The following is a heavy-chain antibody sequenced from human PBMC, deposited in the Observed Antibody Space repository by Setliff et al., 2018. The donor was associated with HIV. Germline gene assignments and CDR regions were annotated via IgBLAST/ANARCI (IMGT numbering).Heavy chain of an antibody. D-gene: IGHD3-3*02. J-gene: IGHJ3*02. CDR3: AREHFWSGYYSYDAFDI. CDR1: GGSISGYY. CDR2: IYSSGST. Sequence: NPSETLSLTCSVSGGSISGYYWTWIRQPPGKGLEWIGYIYSSGSTNYNPSLKSRVTISVDTSKNQFSLKLSSVTAADTAVYYCAREHFWSGYYSYDAFDIWGQGTMVTVSS. V-gene: IGHV4-4*09.